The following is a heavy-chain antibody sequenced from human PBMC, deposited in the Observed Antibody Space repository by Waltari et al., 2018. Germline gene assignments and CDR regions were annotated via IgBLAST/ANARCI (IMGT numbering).Heavy chain of an antibody. V-gene: IGHV3-7*01. CDR1: GFTFSSYW. J-gene: IGHJ4*02. CDR3: ARDLSRRIDY. Sequence: EVQLVESGGGLVQPGGSLRLSCAASGFTFSSYWMSWVRQAPGKGLEWVANIMQVGSENSYFDAVKGRLTISRYNAKNSLYLQMNSLRAEDTAVYYCARDLSRRIDYWGQGTLVTVSS. CDR2: IMQVGSEN.